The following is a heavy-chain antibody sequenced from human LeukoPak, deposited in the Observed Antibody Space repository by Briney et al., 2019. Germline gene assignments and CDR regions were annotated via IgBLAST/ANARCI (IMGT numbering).Heavy chain of an antibody. J-gene: IGHJ4*02. CDR1: GYTFDENH. Sequence: ASVKVSCKASGYTFDENHIHWVRQAPGQGLEWMGWISAYNGNTNYAQKLQGRVTMTTDTSTSTAYMELRSLRSDDTAVYYCARVERWLQSPDYWGQGTLVTVSS. CDR2: ISAYNGNT. D-gene: IGHD5-24*01. V-gene: IGHV1-18*04. CDR3: ARVERWLQSPDY.